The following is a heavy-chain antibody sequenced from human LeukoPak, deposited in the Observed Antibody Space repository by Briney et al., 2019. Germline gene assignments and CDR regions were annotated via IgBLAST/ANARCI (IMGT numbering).Heavy chain of an antibody. D-gene: IGHD2-2*01. Sequence: GGSLRPSCAASGFTFNTYGMNWVRQAPGKGLEWVSAISGSGGSTYYADSVKGRFTISRDNSKNTLYLQMNSLRAEDTAVYYCAKDPPGVIVVPAAFDYWGQGTLVTVSS. CDR1: GFTFNTYG. V-gene: IGHV3-23*01. CDR2: ISGSGGST. CDR3: AKDPPGVIVVPAAFDY. J-gene: IGHJ4*02.